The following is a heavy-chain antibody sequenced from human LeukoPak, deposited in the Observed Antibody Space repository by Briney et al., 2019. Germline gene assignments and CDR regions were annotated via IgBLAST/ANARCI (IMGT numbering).Heavy chain of an antibody. CDR1: GYIFTDYY. Sequence: ASVKVSCKASGYIFTDYYMHWVRQAPGQGPEWMAVISPSGGSTIYAQKFKGRVTLTRDMSTSTDYLELSSLRSEDTAVYYCARDNSVRDEAWWFNPWGRGTLVTVSS. CDR3: ARDNSVRDEAWWFNP. J-gene: IGHJ5*02. CDR2: ISPSGGST. V-gene: IGHV1-46*01. D-gene: IGHD5-24*01.